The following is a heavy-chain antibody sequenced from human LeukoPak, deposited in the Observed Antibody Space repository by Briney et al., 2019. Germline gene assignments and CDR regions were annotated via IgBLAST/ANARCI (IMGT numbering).Heavy chain of an antibody. D-gene: IGHD4-17*01. CDR1: GGSFSGYY. Sequence: SETLSLTCAVYGGSFSGYYWSWIRQPPGKGLEWIGEINHSGSTNYNPSLKSRVTISVDTSKNQFSLKLSSVTAADTAVYYCARGPTAGDYANYYYYYMDVWGKGTTVTVSS. V-gene: IGHV4-34*01. J-gene: IGHJ6*03. CDR3: ARGPTAGDYANYYYYYMDV. CDR2: INHSGST.